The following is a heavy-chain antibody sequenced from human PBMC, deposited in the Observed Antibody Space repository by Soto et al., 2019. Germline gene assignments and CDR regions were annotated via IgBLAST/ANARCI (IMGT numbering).Heavy chain of an antibody. Sequence: SQTLSLTCAISGDSVSSTSAAWNWIRQSPSRGLKWLGRTFYRSKWYYYYAVSVKSRITINPDTSKNQFSLQLNSVTPEDTAVYYCSRRLKLGADYYGMDVWGQGTTVTVSS. D-gene: IGHD1-26*01. V-gene: IGHV6-1*01. J-gene: IGHJ6*02. CDR1: GDSVSSTSAA. CDR2: TFYRSKWYY. CDR3: SRRLKLGADYYGMDV.